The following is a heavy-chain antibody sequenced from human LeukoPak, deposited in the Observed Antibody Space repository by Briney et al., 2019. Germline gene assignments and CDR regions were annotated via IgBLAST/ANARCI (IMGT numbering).Heavy chain of an antibody. D-gene: IGHD4-11*01. Sequence: SETLSLTCAVYGGSFSGYYWSWIRQPPGKGLEWIGEINHSGSTNSNPSLKSRVTISVDTSKNQFSLKLSSVTAADTAVYYCAGDYRGSLDYWGQGTLVTVSS. V-gene: IGHV4-34*01. CDR1: GGSFSGYY. J-gene: IGHJ4*02. CDR3: AGDYRGSLDY. CDR2: INHSGST.